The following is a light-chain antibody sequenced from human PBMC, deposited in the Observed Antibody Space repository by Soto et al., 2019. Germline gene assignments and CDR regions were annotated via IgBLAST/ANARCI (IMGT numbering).Light chain of an antibody. CDR2: EVS. CDR3: SSYTSSSTLVV. CDR1: SSDVGNYKR. Sequence: QSALTQPPSVSGSPGQSVTISCTGTSSDVGNYKRVSWYQQPPGTAPKLIIYEVSNRPSGVPDRFSGSKSGNTASLTISGLQAEDEADYYCSSYTSSSTLVVFGGGTKLTVL. V-gene: IGLV2-18*02. J-gene: IGLJ2*01.